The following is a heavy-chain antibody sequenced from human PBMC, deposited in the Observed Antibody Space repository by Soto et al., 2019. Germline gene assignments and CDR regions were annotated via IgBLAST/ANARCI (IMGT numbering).Heavy chain of an antibody. Sequence: PSETLSLTCTVSGGSISSSSYYWGWIRQPPGRGLEWIGSIYFTGATHYNPSLRSRVSMSVDTSKNHFSLKMNSVTPADTAVYYCARDSGGGSLWGQGTLVTVSS. D-gene: IGHD1-26*01. CDR3: ARDSGGGSL. CDR2: IYFTGAT. CDR1: GGSISSSSYY. J-gene: IGHJ1*01. V-gene: IGHV4-39*02.